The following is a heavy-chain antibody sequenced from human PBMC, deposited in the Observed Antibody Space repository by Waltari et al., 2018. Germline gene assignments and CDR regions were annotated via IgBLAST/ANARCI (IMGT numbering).Heavy chain of an antibody. D-gene: IGHD3-3*01. CDR3: AREALYDFWSGYPDY. J-gene: IGHJ4*02. CDR1: GFSFINYA. V-gene: IGHV3-7*01. Sequence: EVQLVESGGGLVQPGGSLRLSCATSGFSFINYAMNWVRQAPGKAREWVAYINQDGSEKYYVDSVKGRFTISRDNAKNSLYLQMNSLRAEDTAVYYCAREALYDFWSGYPDYWGQGTLVTVSS. CDR2: INQDGSEK.